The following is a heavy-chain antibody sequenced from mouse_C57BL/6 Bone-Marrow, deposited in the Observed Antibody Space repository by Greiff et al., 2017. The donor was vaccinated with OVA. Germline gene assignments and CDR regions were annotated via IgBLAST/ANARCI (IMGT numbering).Heavy chain of an antibody. Sequence: DVKLVESGGDLVKPGGSLKLSCAASGFTFSSYGMSWVRQTPDKRLEWVATISSGGSYTYYPDSVKGRVTISRDNAKNTLYLQMSSLKSEDTAMYYCARRAYYGSSYRDYAMDYWGQGTSVTVSS. D-gene: IGHD1-1*01. V-gene: IGHV5-6*02. CDR2: ISSGGSYT. J-gene: IGHJ4*01. CDR1: GFTFSSYG. CDR3: ARRAYYGSSYRDYAMDY.